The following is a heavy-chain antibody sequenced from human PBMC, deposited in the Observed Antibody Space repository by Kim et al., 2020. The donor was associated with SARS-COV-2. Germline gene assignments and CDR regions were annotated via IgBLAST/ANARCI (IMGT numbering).Heavy chain of an antibody. CDR1: GYTFTSYD. CDR3: ARSRAYCGGDCWTDAFDI. Sequence: ASVKVSCKASGYTFTSYDINWVRQATGQGLEWMGWMNPNSGNTGYAQKFQGRVTMTRNTSISTAYMELSSLRSEDTAVYYCARSRAYCGGDCWTDAFDIWSQGTMVTISS. D-gene: IGHD2-21*02. CDR2: MNPNSGNT. V-gene: IGHV1-8*01. J-gene: IGHJ3*02.